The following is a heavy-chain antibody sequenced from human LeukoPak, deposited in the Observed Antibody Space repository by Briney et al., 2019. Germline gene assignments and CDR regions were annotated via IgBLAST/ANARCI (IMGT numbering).Heavy chain of an antibody. CDR2: MSSSSSYI. J-gene: IGHJ6*02. CDR3: AREIEIRQWLDDDDYYYGMDV. D-gene: IGHD6-19*01. V-gene: IGHV3-21*01. Sequence: GGSLRLSCAASGFTFSSYSMHWVRQAPGKGLEWVSAMSSSSSYIYYADSVKGRFTISRDNAKNSLYLQMNSLRAEDTAVYYCAREIEIRQWLDDDDYYYGMDVWGQGTTVTVSS. CDR1: GFTFSSYS.